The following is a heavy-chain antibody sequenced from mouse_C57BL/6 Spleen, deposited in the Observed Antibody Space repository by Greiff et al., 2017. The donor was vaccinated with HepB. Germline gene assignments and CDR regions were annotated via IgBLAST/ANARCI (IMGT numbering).Heavy chain of an antibody. CDR1: GFTFSDYG. D-gene: IGHD1-1*01. J-gene: IGHJ2*01. Sequence: EVQVVESGGGLVKPGGSLKLSCAASGFTFSDYGMHWVRQAPEKGLEWVAYISSGSSTIYYADTVKGRFTISRDNAKNTLFLQMTSLRSEDTAMYYCATGVVAPYYFDYWGQGTTLTVSS. CDR2: ISSGSSTI. CDR3: ATGVVAPYYFDY. V-gene: IGHV5-17*01.